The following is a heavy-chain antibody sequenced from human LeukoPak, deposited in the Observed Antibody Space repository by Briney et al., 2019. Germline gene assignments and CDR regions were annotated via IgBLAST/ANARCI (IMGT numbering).Heavy chain of an antibody. J-gene: IGHJ4*02. Sequence: GGSLRLSCAASGFSFSNYWMHWVRQAPGKGLVWVSRISSDGSDTIYADSVKGRFTMSRDNAKNSLYLQMNSLRAEDTAVYYCTRDRLFSEETTMINIDYWGQGTLVTVSS. CDR2: ISSDGSDT. CDR1: GFSFSNYW. D-gene: IGHD5-18*01. V-gene: IGHV3-74*01. CDR3: TRDRLFSEETTMINIDY.